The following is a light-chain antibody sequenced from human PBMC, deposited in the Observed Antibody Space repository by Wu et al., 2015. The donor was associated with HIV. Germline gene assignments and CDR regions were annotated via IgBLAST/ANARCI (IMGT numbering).Light chain of an antibody. CDR1: QAIRTS. CDR2: AAS. J-gene: IGKJ4*01. CDR3: LQSKFYPLT. Sequence: IQLTQSPSSLSASVGGRVTITCRASQAIRTSLAWYQQRPGKVPKLLIYAASTLQSGVPSRFSGSGSGTDFTLTISSLQPEDFATYYCLQSKFYPLTFGGGTMVEI. V-gene: IGKV1-9*01.